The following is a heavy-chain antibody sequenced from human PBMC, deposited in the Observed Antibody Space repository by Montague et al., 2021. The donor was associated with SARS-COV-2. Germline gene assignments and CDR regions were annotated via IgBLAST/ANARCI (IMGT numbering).Heavy chain of an antibody. V-gene: IGHV6-1*01. J-gene: IGHJ6*04. CDR1: GDSVSSNGGA. CDR3: ARDIGSAGIYYYGMDV. Sequence: CAISGDSVSSNGGAWNWIRQSPSRGLEWLGRTYYRSKWFYDYAVSLKSRLTIKPDTSKNQFSLQLNSVTPEDTAVYYCARDIGSAGIYYYGMDVWGKGTTVTVSS. D-gene: IGHD3-10*01. CDR2: TYYRSKWFY.